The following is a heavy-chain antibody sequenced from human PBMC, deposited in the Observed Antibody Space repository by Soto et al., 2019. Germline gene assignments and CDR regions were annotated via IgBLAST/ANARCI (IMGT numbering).Heavy chain of an antibody. CDR2: ISFGTTNT. Sequence: PGGSLRVSSAAAGCKFSSYSRKWVRQAPGKGLEWVSSISFGTTNTDYADSVKGRFTISRDNAKNSLSLQMDNLRAEDTAVYYCARDKFGKTVRAHTMDVWGQGTTVTVSS. J-gene: IGHJ6*02. D-gene: IGHD2-21*02. CDR3: ARDKFGKTVRAHTMDV. V-gene: IGHV3-21*01. CDR1: GCKFSSYS.